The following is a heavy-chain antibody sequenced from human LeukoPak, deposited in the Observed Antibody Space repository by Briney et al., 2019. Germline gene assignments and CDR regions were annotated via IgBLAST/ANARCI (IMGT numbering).Heavy chain of an antibody. J-gene: IGHJ4*02. V-gene: IGHV4-38-2*02. CDR3: ARVIVIRYSGYDAPFDY. Sequence: SETLSLTCTVSGYSISSGYYWGWIRQPPGKGLEWIGSIYYSGSTYYNPSLKSRVTISVDTSKNQFSLKLSSVTAADTAVYYCARVIVIRYSGYDAPFDYWGQGTLVTVSS. CDR1: GYSISSGYY. D-gene: IGHD5-12*01. CDR2: IYYSGST.